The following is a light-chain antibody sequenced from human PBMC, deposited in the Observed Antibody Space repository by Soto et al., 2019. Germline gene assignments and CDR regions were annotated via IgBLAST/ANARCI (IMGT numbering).Light chain of an antibody. Sequence: QSVLTQPASVSGPLGQSIVISCTGSSSDIGSYDLVSWYQQYPGKAPKVVIFEGTKRPSGVSNRFSCSKSGNTASLTISGLLTEDEADYYCCSYAGSRTYVFGAGTKLTVL. J-gene: IGLJ1*01. V-gene: IGLV2-23*01. CDR3: CSYAGSRTYV. CDR1: SSDIGSYDL. CDR2: EGT.